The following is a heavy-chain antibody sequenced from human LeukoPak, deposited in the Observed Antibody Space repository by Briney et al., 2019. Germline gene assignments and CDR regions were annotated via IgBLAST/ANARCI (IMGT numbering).Heavy chain of an antibody. D-gene: IGHD2-8*01. J-gene: IGHJ6*02. CDR2: ISYDGGSK. CDR3: AKDVYAYYYYGMDV. V-gene: IGHV3-30*18. CDR1: GFTFSSYG. Sequence: GGSLRLSCAASGFTFSSYGMHWVRQAPGKGLEWVAVISYDGGSKYYADSVKGRFTISRDNSKNTLYLQMNSLRAEDTAVYYCAKDVYAYYYYGMDVWGQGTTVTVSS.